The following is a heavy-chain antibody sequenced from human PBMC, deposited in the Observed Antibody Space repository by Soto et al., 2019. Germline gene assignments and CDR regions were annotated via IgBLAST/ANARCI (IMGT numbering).Heavy chain of an antibody. CDR1: GDSVSRGTAT. J-gene: IGHJ2*01. Sequence: QVQLQQSGPGLVKPSQTLSLICAISGDSVSRGTATWSWIRQSPSRGLEWLGRTYYRSKCYNDYTISLKNRIVTTPDTSKILLSPQLYSVTPDDSAVYFCARDGSGLHWYFDVWGRGALVTVSS. CDR3: ARDGSGLHWYFDV. V-gene: IGHV6-1*01. D-gene: IGHD6-19*01. CDR2: TYYRSKCYN.